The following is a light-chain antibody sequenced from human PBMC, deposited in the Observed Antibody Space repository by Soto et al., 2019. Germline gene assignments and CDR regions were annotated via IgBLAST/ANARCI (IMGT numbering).Light chain of an antibody. CDR2: EVN. CDR1: SSDVGRYNL. J-gene: IGLJ1*01. Sequence: QSALTQPASVSGSPGQSITISCTGTSSDVGRYNLVSWYQQHPGKAPKLLIYEVNKRPSGVSSRFSGSKSRNTASLTISGLQAEDEADYYCCTYAGLYVFGIGTKVT. V-gene: IGLV2-23*02. CDR3: CTYAGLYV.